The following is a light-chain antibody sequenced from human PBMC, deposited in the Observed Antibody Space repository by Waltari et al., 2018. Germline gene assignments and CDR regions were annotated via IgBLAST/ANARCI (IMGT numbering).Light chain of an antibody. V-gene: IGKV3-15*01. CDR1: QSVGSN. CDR3: QQYNDWPFT. CDR2: GAS. Sequence: EIVMTQSPATLSVSPGDRATLSCRASQSVGSNLAWYQQKPGQATRLPIYGASNGATGIPARVSGSGSGTDFTLTISSLQSEDFAVYYCQQYNDWPFTFGPGTKVDFK. J-gene: IGKJ3*01.